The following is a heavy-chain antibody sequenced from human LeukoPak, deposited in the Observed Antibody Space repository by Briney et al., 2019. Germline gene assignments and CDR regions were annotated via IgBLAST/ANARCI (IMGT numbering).Heavy chain of an antibody. Sequence: PGGSLRLSCTASGFTLGDYAMGSVRQDPGKWMEWVGFIRSKAYGGTTEYAASVKDKFPISRDDSKSIAYLQMNSLKVEDAAVYYWTREWEGYVDYWRQGTLVTDSS. CDR3: TREWEGYVDY. D-gene: IGHD1-26*01. CDR2: IRSKAYGGTT. J-gene: IGHJ4*02. V-gene: IGHV3-49*04. CDR1: GFTLGDYA.